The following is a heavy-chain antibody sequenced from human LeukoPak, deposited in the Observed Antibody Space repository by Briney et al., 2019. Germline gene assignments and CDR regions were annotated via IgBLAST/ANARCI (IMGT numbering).Heavy chain of an antibody. CDR2: IWYDGSNK. Sequence: GGSLRLSCAASGFTFSSYGMHWVRQAPGKGLERVAVIWYDGSNKYYADSVKGRFTISRDNSKNTLYLQMNSLRAEDTAVYYCARELEYQLPYFDYWGQGTLVTVSS. D-gene: IGHD2-2*01. CDR1: GFTFSSYG. J-gene: IGHJ4*02. V-gene: IGHV3-33*01. CDR3: ARELEYQLPYFDY.